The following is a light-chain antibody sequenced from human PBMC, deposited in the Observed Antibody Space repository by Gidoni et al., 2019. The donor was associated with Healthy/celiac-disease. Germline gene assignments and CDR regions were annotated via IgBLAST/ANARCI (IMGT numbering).Light chain of an antibody. Sequence: DIVMTQSPDSLAVSLGERATINCKSSQSVLYSSNNKHYLAWYQQKPGQPPKLLIYWASTREAGVPDRFSGSGSGTEFTLTISSLQAEDVAVYYCQQYYSTPPYTFXXXTKLEIK. J-gene: IGKJ2*01. CDR3: QQYYSTPPYT. CDR1: QSVLYSSNNKHY. CDR2: WAS. V-gene: IGKV4-1*01.